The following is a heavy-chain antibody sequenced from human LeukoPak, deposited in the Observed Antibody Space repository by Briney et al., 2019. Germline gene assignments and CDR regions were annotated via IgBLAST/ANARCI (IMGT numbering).Heavy chain of an antibody. CDR1: GFSFGNYA. CDR3: VKDPRDTYGTNWFVS. J-gene: IGHJ5*01. Sequence: GGSLRLSCVASGFSFGNYAMSWVRQAPGKGLQWVSQISGTGGATWYAGFARDRFTISRDNSKKTLYLQMSGLRVEDTAMYYCVKDPRDTYGTNWFVSWGQGALLIASS. V-gene: IGHV3-23*01. CDR2: ISGTGGAT. D-gene: IGHD2-21*01.